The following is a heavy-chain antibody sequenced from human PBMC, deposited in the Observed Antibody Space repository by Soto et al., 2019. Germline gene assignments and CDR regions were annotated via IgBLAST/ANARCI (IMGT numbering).Heavy chain of an antibody. V-gene: IGHV4-59*02. CDR1: GDSVTSHY. J-gene: IGHJ4*02. D-gene: IGHD3-10*01. CDR3: MTSYGNAWYLY. Sequence: SETLSLTCSFSGDSVTSHYLTWIRQSPEKGLEWIGYMHYTGFSHYNPSLKSRLTISVDRSKNQFTLQLTSVTVADTAVYYCMTSYGNAWYLYWGQATHVTVSS. CDR2: MHYTGFS.